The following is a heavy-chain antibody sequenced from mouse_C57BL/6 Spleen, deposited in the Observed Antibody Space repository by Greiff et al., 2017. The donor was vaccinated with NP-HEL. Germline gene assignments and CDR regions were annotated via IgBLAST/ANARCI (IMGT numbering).Heavy chain of an antibody. D-gene: IGHD2-4*01. CDR3: ARVGMIEGFAY. V-gene: IGHV5-17*01. J-gene: IGHJ3*01. CDR2: ISSGSSTI. Sequence: DVMLVESGGGLVKPGGSLKLSCAASGFTFSDYGMHWVRQAPEKGLEWVAYISSGSSTIYYADTVKGRFTISRDNAKNTLFLQMTSLRSEDTAMYYCARVGMIEGFAYWGQGTLVTVSA. CDR1: GFTFSDYG.